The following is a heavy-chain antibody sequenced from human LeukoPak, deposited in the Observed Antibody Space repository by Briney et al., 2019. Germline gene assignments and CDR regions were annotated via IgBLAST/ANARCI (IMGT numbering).Heavy chain of an antibody. J-gene: IGHJ4*02. D-gene: IGHD7-27*01. CDR2: INPNSGGT. Sequence: PQASVKVSCKASGYTFTGYYMHWVRQAPGQGLEWMGWINPNSGGTNYAQKFQGWVTMTRDTSTSTVYMELSSLRSEDTAVYYCARDSLGIGEDLDYWGQGTLVTVSS. CDR3: ARDSLGIGEDLDY. CDR1: GYTFTGYY. V-gene: IGHV1-2*04.